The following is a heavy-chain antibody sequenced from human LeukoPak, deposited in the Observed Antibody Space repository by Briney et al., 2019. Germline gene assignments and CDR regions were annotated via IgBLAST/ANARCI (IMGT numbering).Heavy chain of an antibody. CDR2: ISYDGSNK. D-gene: IGHD2-2*01. Sequence: PGRSLRLSCAASGFTFSSYGMHWVRQAPGKGLEWVAVISYDGSNKYYADSVKGRFTISRDNSKNTLYLQMNSLRAEDTAVYYCASPGYCSSTSCLGGYFQHWGQGTLVTVSS. J-gene: IGHJ1*01. CDR1: GFTFSSYG. V-gene: IGHV3-30*03. CDR3: ASPGYCSSTSCLGGYFQH.